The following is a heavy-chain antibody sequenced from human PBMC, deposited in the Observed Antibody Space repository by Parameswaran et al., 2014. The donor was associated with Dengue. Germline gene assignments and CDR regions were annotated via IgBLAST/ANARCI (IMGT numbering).Heavy chain of an antibody. CDR3: ARMYYYDSSGYYSEYFQH. J-gene: IGHJ1*01. D-gene: IGHD3-22*01. V-gene: IGHV1-18*01. CDR2: ISAYNGNT. Sequence: WVRQAPGQGLEWMGWISAYNGNTNYAQKLQGRVTMTTDTSTSTAYMELRSLRSDDTAVYYCARMYYYDSSGYYSEYFQHWGQGTLVTVSS.